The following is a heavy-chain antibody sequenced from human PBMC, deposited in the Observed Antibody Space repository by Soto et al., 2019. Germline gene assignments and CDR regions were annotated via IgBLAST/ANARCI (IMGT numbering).Heavy chain of an antibody. CDR2: MNPNSGNT. V-gene: IGHV1-8*01. Sequence: ASVKVSCKASGYTFTSYDINWVRQATGQGLEWMGWMNPNSGNTKYAQKFQGRVTMTRNTSISTAYMELSSLRSEDTAVYYCASDQYYDILTGYQNWFDPWGQGTLVTV. CDR1: GYTFTSYD. CDR3: ASDQYYDILTGYQNWFDP. J-gene: IGHJ5*02. D-gene: IGHD3-9*01.